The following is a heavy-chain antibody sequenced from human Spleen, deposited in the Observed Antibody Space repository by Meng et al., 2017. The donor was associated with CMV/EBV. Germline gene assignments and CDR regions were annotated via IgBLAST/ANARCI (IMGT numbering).Heavy chain of an antibody. CDR3: ARHGDTMVSGRAFDI. J-gene: IGHJ3*02. Sequence: GESLKISCKGYGYRFSTYWIAWVRQMPGKGLEWMGIIYPSDSDIKYSPSFQGQVTISVVKSITTAYLQWGSLKASDTAMYYCARHGDTMVSGRAFDIWGQGTMVTVSS. CDR1: GYRFSTYW. CDR2: IYPSDSDI. D-gene: IGHD3-10*01. V-gene: IGHV5-51*01.